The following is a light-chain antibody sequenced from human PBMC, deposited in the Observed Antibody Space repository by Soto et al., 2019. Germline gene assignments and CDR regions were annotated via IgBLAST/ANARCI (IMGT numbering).Light chain of an antibody. CDR2: GAS. Sequence: QLTQSPSSLSAYVGDRVTITCRASQGVRSYLAWFQQRPGKAPKLLIFGASTLQNGVSARFSGGGFGTEFTLTITSLQPEDFATYYCHQVYTYPRTFGQGTKVDIK. CDR3: HQVYTYPRT. V-gene: IGKV1-9*01. J-gene: IGKJ1*01. CDR1: QGVRSY.